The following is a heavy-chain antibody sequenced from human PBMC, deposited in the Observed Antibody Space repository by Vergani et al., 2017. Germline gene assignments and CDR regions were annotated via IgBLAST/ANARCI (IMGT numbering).Heavy chain of an antibody. CDR3: ARSRISYGAGSPDY. CDR2: VSFRGDT. J-gene: IGHJ4*02. D-gene: IGHD3-10*01. V-gene: IGHV4-59*02. CDR1: GASVNSYY. Sequence: QVKLQESGPGLVKPSETLSLTCTVSGASVNSYYWSWIRQPPGKGLEWMGYVSFRGDTLYDPSVKGRMTISLNTSSNQYSLYLTSVTAADTAVYFFARSRISYGAGSPDYLGQGTLVNGSS.